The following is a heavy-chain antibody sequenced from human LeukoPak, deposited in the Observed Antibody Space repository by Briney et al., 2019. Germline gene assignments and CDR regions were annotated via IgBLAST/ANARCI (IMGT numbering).Heavy chain of an antibody. CDR1: GFTFSSYW. Sequence: PGGSLRLSCVASGFTFSSYWMHWVRQAPGKGLVWVSRIKSDGSSTTYADSVKGRFTISRDNAKNTLYLQMNSLRAEDTAVYYCARALSQVQADNCGQGTLVTVSA. J-gene: IGHJ4*02. CDR3: ARALSQVQADN. V-gene: IGHV3-74*01. CDR2: IKSDGSST.